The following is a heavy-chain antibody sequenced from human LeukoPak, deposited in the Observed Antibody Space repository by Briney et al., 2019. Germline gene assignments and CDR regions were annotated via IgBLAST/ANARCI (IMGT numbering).Heavy chain of an antibody. CDR1: GGSISSSSYY. CDR3: ARLRVPAAIPDY. CDR2: IYYSGST. V-gene: IGHV4-39*01. D-gene: IGHD2-2*02. Sequence: PSETLSLTCTVSGGSISSSSYYWGWIRQPPGKGLEWIGSIYYSGSTYYNPSLKSRVTISVDTSKNQFSLKLSSVTAADTAVYYCARLRVPAAIPDYWGQGTLVTVSS. J-gene: IGHJ4*02.